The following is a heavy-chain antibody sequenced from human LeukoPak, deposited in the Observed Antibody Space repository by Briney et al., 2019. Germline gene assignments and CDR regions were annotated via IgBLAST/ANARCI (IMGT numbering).Heavy chain of an antibody. CDR3: ARGSSDSSGWYSFDY. CDR2: MYYSGTT. J-gene: IGHJ4*02. Sequence: SQTLSLTCIVSGGSISSGDYYWSWIRQHPGKGLEWIGYMYYSGTTYYNPSLKSRVTISVDTSKNQFSLKLSSVTAADTAVYYCARGSSDSSGWYSFDYWGQGTLVTVSS. CDR1: GGSISSGDYY. D-gene: IGHD6-19*01. V-gene: IGHV4-31*03.